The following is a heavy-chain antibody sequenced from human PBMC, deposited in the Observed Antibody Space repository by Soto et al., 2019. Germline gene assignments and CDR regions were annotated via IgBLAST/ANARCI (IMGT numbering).Heavy chain of an antibody. J-gene: IGHJ6*02. CDR2: IIPISDTT. V-gene: IGHV1-69*01. CDR3: ARSQGSSTSLEIYYYYYYGMDV. D-gene: IGHD2-2*01. Sequence: QVQLVQSGPEVKKPGSSVKVSCKASGATFSSYAISWVRQAPGQGLEWMGGIIPISDTTNYAQKFQGRVTITADESTSTAYMELSSLRSEDTAVYYCARSQGSSTSLEIYYYYYYGMDVWGQGTKVTVSS. CDR1: GATFSSYA.